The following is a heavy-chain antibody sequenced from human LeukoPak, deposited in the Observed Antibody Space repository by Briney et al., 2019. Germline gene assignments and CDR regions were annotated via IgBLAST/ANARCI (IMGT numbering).Heavy chain of an antibody. CDR2: ISSSSSSI. Sequence: PGGSLRLSCVASGFTFSISSMSWVRQAPGKGLEWVSYISSSSSSIYDADSVKGRFTISRDNSKNTLYLQMNSLRAEDTAVYYCAKTDPCGGDCYSPNWFDPWGQGTLVTVSS. D-gene: IGHD2-21*02. J-gene: IGHJ5*02. CDR1: GFTFSISS. CDR3: AKTDPCGGDCYSPNWFDP. V-gene: IGHV3-48*01.